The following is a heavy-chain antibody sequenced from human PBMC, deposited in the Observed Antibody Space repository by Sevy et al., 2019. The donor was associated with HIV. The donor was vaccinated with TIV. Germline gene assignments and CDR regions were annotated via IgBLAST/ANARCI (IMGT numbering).Heavy chain of an antibody. V-gene: IGHV1-2*02. Sequence: ASVKVSCKASGYTVTGYYMHWVRQAPGQGLEWMGWTNPNSGGTNYAQKFQGRVTMTRDTSISTAYMELSRLRSDDTAVYYCTREGGGYDFYGMDVWGQGTTVTVSS. CDR3: TREGGGYDFYGMDV. CDR1: GYTVTGYY. CDR2: TNPNSGGT. J-gene: IGHJ6*02. D-gene: IGHD5-12*01.